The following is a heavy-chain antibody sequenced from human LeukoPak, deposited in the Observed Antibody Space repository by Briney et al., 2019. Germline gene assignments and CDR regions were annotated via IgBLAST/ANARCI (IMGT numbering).Heavy chain of an antibody. J-gene: IGHJ4*02. CDR2: INANGGTS. CDR1: GFTFSNYA. Sequence: GGSLRLSCAASGFTFSNYAMTWVRQAPGKGLECVSGINANGGTSYYADSVRGRFTVSRDNSKNTLSLQMNSLRAEDSAIYYCAKTNGYFDYWGQGTLGTVSS. CDR3: AKTNGYFDY. V-gene: IGHV3-23*01.